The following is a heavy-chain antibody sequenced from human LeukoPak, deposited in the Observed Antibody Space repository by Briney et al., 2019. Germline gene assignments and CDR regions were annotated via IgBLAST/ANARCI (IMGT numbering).Heavy chain of an antibody. CDR2: IIPIFGTA. D-gene: IGHD3-9*01. Sequence: ASVKVSCKASGGTFSSYAISWVRQAPGQGLEWMGGIIPIFGTANYAQKFQGRVTITADESTSTAYMELSSLSSEDTAVYYCAREGTYYDILTGYYSPLFDYWGQGTLVTVSS. CDR1: GGTFSSYA. V-gene: IGHV1-69*13. CDR3: AREGTYYDILTGYYSPLFDY. J-gene: IGHJ4*02.